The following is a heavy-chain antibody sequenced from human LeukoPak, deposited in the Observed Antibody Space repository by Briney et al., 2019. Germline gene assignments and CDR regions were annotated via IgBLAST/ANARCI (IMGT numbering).Heavy chain of an antibody. CDR1: GGSISSYY. CDR2: IYYSGTT. D-gene: IGHD2-15*01. J-gene: IGHJ5*02. CDR3: AGVVVNWFDP. Sequence: PSETLSLTCTVSGGSISSYYWSWIRQPPGKGLEWIGYIYYSGTTNYNPSLKSRVTISVDTSKNQFSLKLSSVTAADTAVYYCAGVVVNWFDPWGQGTLVTVSS. V-gene: IGHV4-59*08.